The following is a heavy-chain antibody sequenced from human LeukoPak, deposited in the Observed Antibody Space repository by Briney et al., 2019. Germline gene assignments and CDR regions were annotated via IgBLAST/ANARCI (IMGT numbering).Heavy chain of an antibody. V-gene: IGHV3-21*01. CDR1: GFSVSNYY. J-gene: IGHJ6*02. CDR3: ARDFGSDTAMVPDYYGMDV. D-gene: IGHD5-18*01. Sequence: GGSLRLSCAVSGFSVSNYYMNWARQAPGKGLEWVSSISSSSSYIYYADSVKGRFTISRDNAKNSLYLQMNSLRAEDTAVYYCARDFGSDTAMVPDYYGMDVWGQGTTVTVSS. CDR2: ISSSSSYI.